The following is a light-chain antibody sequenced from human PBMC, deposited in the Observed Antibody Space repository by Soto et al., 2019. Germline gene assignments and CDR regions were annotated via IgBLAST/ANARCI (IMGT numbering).Light chain of an antibody. CDR1: QAVGYN. J-gene: IGKJ2*01. CDR3: QQSYT. V-gene: IGKV3-15*01. Sequence: EVVMTQSPATLYVSPGERVTLSCRASQAVGYNLAWYQHKPGQAPRLLIYGASTRVTGIPTRFSGSGSGTEFTLPISSLQSDDFAIYYCQQSYTFGQGTKLEIK. CDR2: GAS.